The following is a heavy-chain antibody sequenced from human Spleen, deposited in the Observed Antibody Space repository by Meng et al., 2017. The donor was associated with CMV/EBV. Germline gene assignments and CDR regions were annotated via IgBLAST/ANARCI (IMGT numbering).Heavy chain of an antibody. J-gene: IGHJ6*02. CDR3: ARDLPSSWYRNGMDV. Sequence: SCKASGYTFTDYHMHWVRQAPGKGLEWVSLIYTDGSTSYADFVRGRFTISRDTSKNTLYLQMNSLRAEDTAMYYCARDLPSSWYRNGMDVWGQGTTVTVSS. V-gene: IGHV3-66*02. D-gene: IGHD6-13*01. CDR2: IYTDGST. CDR1: GYTFTDYH.